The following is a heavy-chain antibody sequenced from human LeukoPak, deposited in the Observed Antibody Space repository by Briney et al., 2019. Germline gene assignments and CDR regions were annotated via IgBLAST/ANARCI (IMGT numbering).Heavy chain of an antibody. CDR1: GFTFSSYW. V-gene: IGHV3-74*01. J-gene: IGHJ4*02. Sequence: LSGGSLRLSCAASGFTFSSYWMHWVRQAPGKGLVWVSRINSDGSSTSYADSVKGRFTISRDNAKNTLYLQMNSLRAEDTAVYYCTRRAAAGTGFDYWGQGTLVTVSS. CDR2: INSDGSST. CDR3: TRRAAAGTGFDY. D-gene: IGHD6-13*01.